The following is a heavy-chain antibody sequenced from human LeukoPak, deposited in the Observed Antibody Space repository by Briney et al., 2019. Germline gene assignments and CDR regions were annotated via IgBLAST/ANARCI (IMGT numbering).Heavy chain of an antibody. CDR1: GFTFSSYE. D-gene: IGHD2-8*02. V-gene: IGHV3-48*03. CDR3: ARVLYYYYRDV. CDR2: ISSSGSTI. Sequence: GGSLRLSCAASGFTFSSYEMNWVRQAPGKGLEWVSYISSSGSTIYYADSVKGRFTISRDNAKNFLYLQMNSLRAEDTALYYCARVLYYYYRDVWGKGTTVTVSS. J-gene: IGHJ6*03.